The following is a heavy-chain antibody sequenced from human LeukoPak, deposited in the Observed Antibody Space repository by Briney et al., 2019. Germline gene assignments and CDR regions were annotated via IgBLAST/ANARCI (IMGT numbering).Heavy chain of an antibody. CDR1: GGSISSSRYY. Sequence: SETLSLTCTVSGGSISSSRYYWGWIRQPPGKGLEWIGSIYYSGSTYYNPSLKSRVTISVDTSKNQFSLKLSSVTAADTAVYYCARGGGVLYYYDSSGYNYFDYWGQGTLVTVSS. CDR3: ARGGGVLYYYDSSGYNYFDY. V-gene: IGHV4-39*07. J-gene: IGHJ4*02. CDR2: IYYSGST. D-gene: IGHD3-22*01.